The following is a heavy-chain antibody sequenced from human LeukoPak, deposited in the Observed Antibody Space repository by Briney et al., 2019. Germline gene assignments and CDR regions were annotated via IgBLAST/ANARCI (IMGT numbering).Heavy chain of an antibody. J-gene: IGHJ4*02. CDR1: GFTFSSFG. CDR2: ISTSSGTM. D-gene: IGHD2-8*02. CDR3: ARDHCTGGVCYYYSDY. Sequence: GGSLRLSCAASGFTFSSFGMYWVRQAPGKGLEWLSYISTSSGTMYYADSVKGRFTISRDNAKNSLSLQMSSLRDEDTAVYYCARDHCTGGVCYYYSDYWGQGTLVAVSS. V-gene: IGHV3-48*02.